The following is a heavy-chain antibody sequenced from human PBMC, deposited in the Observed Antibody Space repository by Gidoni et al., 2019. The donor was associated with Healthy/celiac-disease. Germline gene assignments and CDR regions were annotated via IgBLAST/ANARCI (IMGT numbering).Heavy chain of an antibody. Sequence: QLQLQESGPGLVKPSETLSLTCTVSGGSISSSSYYWGWIRQPPGKGLEWIGSIYYSGSTYYNPSLTSRVTISVDTSKNQFSLKLSSVTAADTAVYYCARHVRPEIVGATALDYWGQGTLVTVSS. CDR2: IYYSGST. V-gene: IGHV4-39*01. J-gene: IGHJ4*02. D-gene: IGHD1-26*01. CDR3: ARHVRPEIVGATALDY. CDR1: GGSISSSSYY.